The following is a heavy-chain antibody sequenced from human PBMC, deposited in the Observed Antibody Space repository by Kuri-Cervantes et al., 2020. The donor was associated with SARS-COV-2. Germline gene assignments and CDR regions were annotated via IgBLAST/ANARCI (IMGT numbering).Heavy chain of an antibody. CDR1: GFTFSSYA. V-gene: IGHV3-23*03. CDR2: IYSGGSST. CDR3: AKGGLDSGWGY. D-gene: IGHD6-19*01. J-gene: IGHJ4*02. Sequence: ETLSLTCAASGFTFSSYAMSWARQAPGKGLEWVSVIYSGGSSTYYADSVKGRFTISRDNSKNTLYLQMNSLRAEDTAVYYCAKGGLDSGWGYWGQGTLVTVSS.